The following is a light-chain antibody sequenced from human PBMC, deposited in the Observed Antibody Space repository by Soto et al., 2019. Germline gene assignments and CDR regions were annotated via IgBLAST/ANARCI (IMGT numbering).Light chain of an antibody. CDR3: VSFTSSTTYV. J-gene: IGLJ1*01. CDR2: DVA. Sequence: QSALTQPRSVSGSPGQSVTISCTGTGNDVGAYNYVSWYQQHPGRPPKLIIYDVATRPSGVSNRFSGSKSGSTASLIISRLQTEDEADYYCVSFTSSTTYVFGSGTKLTVL. CDR1: GNDVGAYNY. V-gene: IGLV2-14*03.